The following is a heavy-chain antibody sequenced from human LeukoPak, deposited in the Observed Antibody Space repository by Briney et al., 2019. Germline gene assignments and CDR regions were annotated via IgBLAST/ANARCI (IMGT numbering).Heavy chain of an antibody. D-gene: IGHD3-10*01. CDR1: GFTVSSNY. Sequence: GGSLRLSCAASGFTVSSNYMSWVRQAPGKGLEWVSVIYSGGSTYYADCVKGRFTISRENSKNTLYLQMNSLRAEDTAVYYCARNYGSGSYYLYPGYMDVWGKGTTVTISS. J-gene: IGHJ6*03. CDR3: ARNYGSGSYYLYPGYMDV. CDR2: IYSGGST. V-gene: IGHV3-66*01.